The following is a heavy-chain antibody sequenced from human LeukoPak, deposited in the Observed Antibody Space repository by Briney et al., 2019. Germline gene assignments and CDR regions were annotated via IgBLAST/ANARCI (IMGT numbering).Heavy chain of an antibody. Sequence: SETLSLTCTVSGAPFSGYYWGWIRQAAGTALEWIGRIYTNGRPDYNPSLRSRVTMSMDTSKNQFSLRLSSVTAADTALYYCAREARDYEGSGYHYGNWGQGTLVTVPS. J-gene: IGHJ4*02. D-gene: IGHD3-16*02. V-gene: IGHV4-4*07. CDR1: GAPFSGYY. CDR2: IYTNGRP. CDR3: AREARDYEGSGYHYGN.